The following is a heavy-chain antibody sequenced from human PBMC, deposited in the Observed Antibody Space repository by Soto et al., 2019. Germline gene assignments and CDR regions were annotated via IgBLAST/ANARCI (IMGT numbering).Heavy chain of an antibody. J-gene: IGHJ6*04. Sequence: ASVKVSCKASGGTFSSYAISWVRQAPGQGLEWMGGIIPIFGTANYAQKFQGRVTITADESTSTAYMELSSLRSEDTVVYYCASPNPITGVLDVWGKGTTVTVSS. CDR2: IIPIFGTA. D-gene: IGHD1-20*01. CDR1: GGTFSSYA. CDR3: ASPNPITGVLDV. V-gene: IGHV1-69*13.